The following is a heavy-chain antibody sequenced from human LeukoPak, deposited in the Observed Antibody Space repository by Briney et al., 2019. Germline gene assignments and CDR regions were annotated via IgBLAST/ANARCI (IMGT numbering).Heavy chain of an antibody. CDR2: ISGSGGST. CDR1: GFTFSSYA. V-gene: IGHV3-23*01. D-gene: IGHD6-13*01. Sequence: PGGSLRLSCAASGFTFSSYAMSWVRQAPGKGLEWVSAISGSGGSTYYADSVKGRFTISRDNSKNTLYLQMNRLRAEDTAVYYCAKGGVRGIAAAGRSAFDIWGQGTMVTVSS. J-gene: IGHJ3*02. CDR3: AKGGVRGIAAAGRSAFDI.